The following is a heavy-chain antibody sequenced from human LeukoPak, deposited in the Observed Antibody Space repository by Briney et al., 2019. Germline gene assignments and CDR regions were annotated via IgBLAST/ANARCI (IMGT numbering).Heavy chain of an antibody. Sequence: GPSVNVSCKASGYTFTGYYMHWVRHAPEQRLEWMGWINPNSGGTNYAQKFQGRVTMTRDTSISAAYMEMSRLRSDDKAVYYCAREVDSSGWDEIDYWGQGTLVTVSS. CDR3: AREVDSSGWDEIDY. D-gene: IGHD6-19*01. CDR1: GYTFTGYY. J-gene: IGHJ4*02. CDR2: INPNSGGT. V-gene: IGHV1-2*02.